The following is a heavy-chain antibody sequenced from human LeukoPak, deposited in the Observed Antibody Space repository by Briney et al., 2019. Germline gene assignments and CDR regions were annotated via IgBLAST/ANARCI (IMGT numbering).Heavy chain of an antibody. CDR1: GFTFSTYW. V-gene: IGHV3-7*04. Sequence: GGSLRLPCAASGFTFSTYWMTWVRQAPGKGLEWVANIKQDGSEKYYVDSLKGRFTISRDNAKNSLFLQMNSLRAEDTAVYYCARDLPTGYYISSGYYEYFLDYWGQGTLVTVSS. D-gene: IGHD3-22*01. CDR2: IKQDGSEK. J-gene: IGHJ4*02. CDR3: ARDLPTGYYISSGYYEYFLDY.